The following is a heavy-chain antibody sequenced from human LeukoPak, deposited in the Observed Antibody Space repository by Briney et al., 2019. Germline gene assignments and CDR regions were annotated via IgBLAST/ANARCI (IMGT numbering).Heavy chain of an antibody. CDR3: ARFYYDSSGYYPDY. D-gene: IGHD3-22*01. V-gene: IGHV4-38-2*01. Sequence: PSETLSLTCAVSGYSISSGYYWGWMRQPPGKGLEWIGSIYHSGSTYYNPSLKSRVTISVDTSKNQFSLKLSSVTAADTAVYYCARFYYDSSGYYPDYWGQGTLVTVSS. CDR2: IYHSGST. CDR1: GYSISSGYY. J-gene: IGHJ4*02.